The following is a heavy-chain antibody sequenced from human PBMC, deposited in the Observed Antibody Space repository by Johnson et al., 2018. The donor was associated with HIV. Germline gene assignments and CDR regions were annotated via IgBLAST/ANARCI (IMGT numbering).Heavy chain of an antibody. Sequence: QVQLVESGGGVVQPGRSLRLSCAASGFTFSSYAMHWVRQAPGKGLDWVAVISYDGSNKYYADSVKGRFTISRDNSKNTLYLQMNSLRAEDTAVYYCAKVAGGGIVRWDIWGQGTMVTVSS. D-gene: IGHD1-1*01. J-gene: IGHJ3*02. V-gene: IGHV3-30-3*01. CDR1: GFTFSSYA. CDR3: AKVAGGGIVRWDI. CDR2: ISYDGSNK.